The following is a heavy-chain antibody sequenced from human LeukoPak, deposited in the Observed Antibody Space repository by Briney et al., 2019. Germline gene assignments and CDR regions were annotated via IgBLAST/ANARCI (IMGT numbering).Heavy chain of an antibody. V-gene: IGHV3-30*18. CDR2: LSYDGSNK. CDR1: GFTFSSYA. J-gene: IGHJ4*02. Sequence: GGSLRLSCAASGFTFSSYAMHWVRQAPGKGLEWVSVLSYDGSNKYYTDSVKGRFTISRDNAKNTLYLQMNSLRAEDTAVNCCGKMGDRLTLTRGVISGGDWGRGTLVTVSS. CDR3: GKMGDRLTLTRGVISGGD. D-gene: IGHD3-10*01.